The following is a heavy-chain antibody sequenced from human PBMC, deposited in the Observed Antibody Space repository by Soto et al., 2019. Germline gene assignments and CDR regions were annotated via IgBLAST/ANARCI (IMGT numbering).Heavy chain of an antibody. CDR1: GGSISSSSYY. CDR3: ARDGYCSGGSCYSVPVFDY. J-gene: IGHJ4*02. CDR2: IYYSGST. D-gene: IGHD2-15*01. Sequence: SETLSLTCTVSGGSISSSSYYWGWIRQPPGKGLEWIGSIYYSGSTYYNPSLKSRVTISVDNSKNTLYLQMNSLRAEDTAVYYCARDGYCSGGSCYSVPVFDYWGQGTLVTVSS. V-gene: IGHV4-39*02.